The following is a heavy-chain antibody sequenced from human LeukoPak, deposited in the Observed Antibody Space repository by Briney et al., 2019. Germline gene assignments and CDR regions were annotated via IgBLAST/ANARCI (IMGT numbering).Heavy chain of an antibody. J-gene: IGHJ4*02. Sequence: ASVNVSCKASGYTFTVYYMHWVRQAPGQGLKWMGWINPNSGGTNYAQKFQGRVTMTRDTSISTAYMELSRLRSDDTAVYYCARVVAWSRTKERSRDHWGQGTLVTVSS. CDR1: GYTFTVYY. V-gene: IGHV1-2*02. CDR2: INPNSGGT. D-gene: IGHD2-21*01. CDR3: ARVVAWSRTKERSRDH.